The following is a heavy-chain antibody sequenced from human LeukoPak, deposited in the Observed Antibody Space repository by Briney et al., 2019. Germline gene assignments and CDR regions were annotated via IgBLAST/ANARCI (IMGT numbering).Heavy chain of an antibody. D-gene: IGHD1-1*01. CDR1: GGSISSSSYY. J-gene: IGHJ5*02. Sequence: PSETLSLTCTVSGGSISSSSYYWGWIRQPPGKGLEWIGSIYYSGNTYYNPSLKSRVTISVDTSKNQFSLKLSSVTAADTAVYYCARGPGTWFDPWGQGTLVTVSS. CDR2: IYYSGNT. CDR3: ARGPGTWFDP. V-gene: IGHV4-39*07.